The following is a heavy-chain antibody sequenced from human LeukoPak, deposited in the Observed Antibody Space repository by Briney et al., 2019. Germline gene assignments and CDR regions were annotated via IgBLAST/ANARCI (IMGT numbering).Heavy chain of an antibody. Sequence: PGGSLRLSCAASGFTFSSYAMSWVRLTPGKGLECVAPISGSGGSTYYADSVRGRFIVSRDNSKNMLYLQMNSLRVDDTAVYYCAKSPAGSSWPSIDYWGQGTLVAVSS. CDR1: GFTFSSYA. J-gene: IGHJ4*02. CDR2: ISGSGGST. V-gene: IGHV3-23*01. CDR3: AKSPAGSSWPSIDY. D-gene: IGHD6-13*01.